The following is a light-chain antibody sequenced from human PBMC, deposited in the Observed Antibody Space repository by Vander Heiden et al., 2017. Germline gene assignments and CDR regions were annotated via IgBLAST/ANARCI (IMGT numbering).Light chain of an antibody. V-gene: IGKV1-39*01. CDR1: QSISSY. CDR3: QQSDRTSET. J-gene: IGKJ2*01. Sequence: DIQMTQSPSSLSASVGDRVTITCRASQSISSYLNWYQKKPGKATKLLIYASSSLQSGVPPRFSGSGSGTDFTLTLSSLQPEDFATYYCQQSDRTSETFGQGTQLEIK. CDR2: ASS.